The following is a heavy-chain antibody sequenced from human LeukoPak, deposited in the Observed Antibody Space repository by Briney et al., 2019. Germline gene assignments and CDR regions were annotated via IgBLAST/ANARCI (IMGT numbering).Heavy chain of an antibody. CDR1: GYTFTSYY. CDR3: ARENCSGGSCYSGLMWRTNWFDP. Sequence: ASVKVSCKASGYTFTSYYMHWVRQAPGQGLEWMGIINPSGGSTSYAQKFQGRVTTTRDMSTSTVYMELSSLRSEDTAVYYCARENCSGGSCYSGLMWRTNWFDPWGQGTLVTVPS. D-gene: IGHD2-15*01. V-gene: IGHV1-46*01. CDR2: INPSGGST. J-gene: IGHJ5*02.